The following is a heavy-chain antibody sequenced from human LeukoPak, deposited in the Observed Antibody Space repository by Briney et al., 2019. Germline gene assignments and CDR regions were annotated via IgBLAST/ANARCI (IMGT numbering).Heavy chain of an antibody. Sequence: PGGSLRLSCAASGFTVSSNYMSWVRQAPGKGLEWVSVINSAGTTYCTDSVKGRFTISRDNSKNTLYLQMNSLRAEDTAVYYCARDLFNWGQGTLVTVSS. CDR3: ARDLFN. CDR1: GFTVSSNY. V-gene: IGHV3-66*01. D-gene: IGHD2-21*01. J-gene: IGHJ4*02. CDR2: INSAGTT.